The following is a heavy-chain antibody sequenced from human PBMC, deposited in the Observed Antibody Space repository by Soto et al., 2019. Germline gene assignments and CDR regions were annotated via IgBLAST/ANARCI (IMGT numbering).Heavy chain of an antibody. CDR3: ARHGPLTNNWNQLDC. CDR2: IYYNGNT. D-gene: IGHD1-1*01. J-gene: IGHJ4*02. CDR1: GGSISSSPYY. V-gene: IGHV4-39*01. Sequence: SETLSLTCTVSGGSISSSPYYWAWIRQPPGKGLQWIGNIYYNGNTFYNPSLRSRVTISIDTSKSQFSLGLSSVTASDTAVYYCARHGPLTNNWNQLDCWGQGTRVTVSS.